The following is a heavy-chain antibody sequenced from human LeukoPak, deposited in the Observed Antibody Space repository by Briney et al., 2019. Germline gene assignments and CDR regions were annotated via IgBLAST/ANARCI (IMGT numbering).Heavy chain of an antibody. V-gene: IGHV4-39*07. CDR2: IFYNGAT. D-gene: IGHD2-2*01. J-gene: IGHJ4*02. CDR1: GGSISSSSYY. Sequence: YPSETLSLTCTVSGGSISSSSYYWGWIPQPPGKGLEWIGTIFYNGATKTNPSLSSRVTMSIDTSKNQFSLRLRSVTAADTAVYYCAREARFALPAVGSGDYWGQGTLVTVSS. CDR3: AREARFALPAVGSGDY.